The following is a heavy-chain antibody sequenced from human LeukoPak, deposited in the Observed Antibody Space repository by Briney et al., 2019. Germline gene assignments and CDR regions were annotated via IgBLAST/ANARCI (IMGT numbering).Heavy chain of an antibody. J-gene: IGHJ5*02. D-gene: IGHD2-2*03. CDR3: ARIYGSYWFDP. CDR1: GGSISSSSYY. V-gene: IGHV4-39*01. Sequence: PSETLSLTCTVSGGSISSSSYYWGWLRQPPGKGLEWIGSIYYSGSTYYNPSLKSRVTISVDTSKNQFSLKLSSVTAADTAVYYCARIYGSYWFDPWGQGTLVTVSS. CDR2: IYYSGST.